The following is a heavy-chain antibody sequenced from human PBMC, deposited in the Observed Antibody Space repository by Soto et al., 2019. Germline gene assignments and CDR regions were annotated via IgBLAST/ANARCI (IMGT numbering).Heavy chain of an antibody. CDR1: GGTFSSYS. J-gene: IGHJ2*01. CDR2: IIPIFGTA. D-gene: IGHD3-16*01. Sequence: QVQLVQSGAEVKKPGSSVKVSCKASGGTFSSYSINWVRQAPGQGLEGMGGIIPIFGTANYAQKFQGRVTLTADESPSTAHMELSSLRNEDTAVYYCARPFQSWPGGWYFDLWGRGTLVTVSS. CDR3: ARPFQSWPGGWYFDL. V-gene: IGHV1-69*01.